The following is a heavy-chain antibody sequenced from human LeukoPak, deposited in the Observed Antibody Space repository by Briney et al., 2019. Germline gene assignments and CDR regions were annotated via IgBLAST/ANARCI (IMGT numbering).Heavy chain of an antibody. CDR2: ICTSGST. D-gene: IGHD6-13*01. CDR3: AREVYSSSWYTD. CDR1: GGSFSGYY. V-gene: IGHV4-4*07. J-gene: IGHJ4*02. Sequence: SETLSLTCAVYGGSFSGYYWSWIRQPAGKGLEWIGRICTSGSTNYNPSLKSRVTMSVDTSKNQFSLKLSSVTAADTAVYYCAREVYSSSWYTDWGQGTLVTVSS.